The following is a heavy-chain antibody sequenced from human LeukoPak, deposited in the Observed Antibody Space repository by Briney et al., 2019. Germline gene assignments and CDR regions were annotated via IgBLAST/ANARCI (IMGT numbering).Heavy chain of an antibody. V-gene: IGHV3-73*01. J-gene: IGHJ4*02. CDR3: AGYERCDY. D-gene: IGHD3-16*01. CDR1: GFTFSDSA. Sequence: GGSLRLSCAASGFTFSDSAMHWVRQASGKGLEWVGRIRSKGNSYSTAYAASVKGRFTISRDDSKTTAYLQMNSLKTEDTAVYYCAGYERCDYWGQGPLVTVSS. CDR2: IRSKGNSYST.